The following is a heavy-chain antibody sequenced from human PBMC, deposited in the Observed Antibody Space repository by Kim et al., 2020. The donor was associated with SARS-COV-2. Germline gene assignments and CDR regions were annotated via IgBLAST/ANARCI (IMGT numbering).Heavy chain of an antibody. CDR3: ARFNDC. CDR2: SGST. Sequence: SGSTNDTPSPKDRVTISVDTTKNKFSLKLSSVTAADTDVYYCARFNDCWGQGTLVTVSS. D-gene: IGHD2-21*01. V-gene: IGHV4-39*01. J-gene: IGHJ4*02.